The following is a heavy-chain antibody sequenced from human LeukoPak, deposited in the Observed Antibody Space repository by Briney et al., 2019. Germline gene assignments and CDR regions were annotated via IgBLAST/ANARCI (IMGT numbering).Heavy chain of an antibody. CDR2: IYYSGST. CDR1: GGSISSYY. V-gene: IGHV4-59*12. Sequence: SEALSLTCTVSGGSISSYYWSWIRQPPGKGLEWIGYIYYSGSTNYSPSLKSRVTISVGTSKNQFSLKLSSVTAADTAVYYCATTTIRLGYWGQGTLVTVSS. D-gene: IGHD1-26*01. CDR3: ATTTIRLGY. J-gene: IGHJ4*02.